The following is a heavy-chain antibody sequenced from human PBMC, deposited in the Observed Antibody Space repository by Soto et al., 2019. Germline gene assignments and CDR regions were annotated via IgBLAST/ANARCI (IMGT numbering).Heavy chain of an antibody. CDR2: ISAYNGNT. CDR1: GYTFTSYG. D-gene: IGHD6-6*01. Sequence: ASVKVSCKASGYTFTSYGISWLRLAPGQGLEWMGWISAYNGNTNYAQKLQGRVTMTTDTSTSTAYMELRSLRSDDTAVYYCAWEPRSIAARPGSAFDIWGQGTMVTVSS. V-gene: IGHV1-18*01. J-gene: IGHJ3*02. CDR3: AWEPRSIAARPGSAFDI.